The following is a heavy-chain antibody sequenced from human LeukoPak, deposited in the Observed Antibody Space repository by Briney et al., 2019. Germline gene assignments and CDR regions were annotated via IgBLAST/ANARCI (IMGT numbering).Heavy chain of an antibody. V-gene: IGHV3-7*01. CDR2: IKQDGSEK. Sequence: PGGSLRLSCAASGFTFSSYWMSWVRQAPGKGLEWVANIKQDGSEKYFVDSVKGRFTFSRDNAENSLYLQMNSLRAEDTAVYYCARDRGFEYSDTGSFDSWGQGTLVTVSS. CDR3: ARDRGFEYSDTGSFDS. D-gene: IGHD6-6*01. CDR1: GFTFSSYW. J-gene: IGHJ5*01.